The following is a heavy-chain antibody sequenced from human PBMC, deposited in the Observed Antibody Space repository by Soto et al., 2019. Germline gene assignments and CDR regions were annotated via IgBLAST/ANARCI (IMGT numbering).Heavy chain of an antibody. CDR2: IYHSGST. CDR3: ARASTTVTTLDY. D-gene: IGHD4-17*01. CDR1: GGSISSGGYS. J-gene: IGHJ4*02. V-gene: IGHV4-30-2*01. Sequence: PSETLSLTCAVSGGSISSGGYSWSWIRQPPGKGLEWIGYIYHSGSTYYNPSLKSRVTISVDRSKNQFSLKLSSVTAADTAVYYCARASTTVTTLDYWGQGTLVTLSS.